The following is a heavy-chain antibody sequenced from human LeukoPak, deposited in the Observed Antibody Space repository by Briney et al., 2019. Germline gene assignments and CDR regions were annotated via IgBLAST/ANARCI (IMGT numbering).Heavy chain of an antibody. D-gene: IGHD4-23*01. CDR1: GFTFSTYW. V-gene: IGHV3-7*01. Sequence: GGSLRLSCAASGFTFSTYWVTWVRQAPGKGLEWVANMNEDGGEKNYVDSVKGRFTISRDNAKNSLYLQMNSLRVEDTAVYYCARETPTVPDAFDFWGQGTMVTVSS. CDR2: MNEDGGEK. J-gene: IGHJ3*01. CDR3: ARETPTVPDAFDF.